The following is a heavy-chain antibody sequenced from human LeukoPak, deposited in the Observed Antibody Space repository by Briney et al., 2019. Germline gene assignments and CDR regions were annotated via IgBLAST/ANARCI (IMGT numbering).Heavy chain of an antibody. D-gene: IGHD3-10*01. Sequence: SETLSLTCTVSGGSISSYYWSWIRQPPGKGLEWIGYIYYSGSTNYNPSLKSRVTISVDTSKNQFSLKLSSVTAADTAVYYCARARLGVTMVRGVITYFDYWGQGTLVTVSS. CDR2: IYYSGST. V-gene: IGHV4-59*12. CDR1: GGSISSYY. J-gene: IGHJ4*02. CDR3: ARARLGVTMVRGVITYFDY.